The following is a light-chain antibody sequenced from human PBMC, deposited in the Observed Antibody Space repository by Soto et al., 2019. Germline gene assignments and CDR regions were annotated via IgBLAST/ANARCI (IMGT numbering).Light chain of an antibody. J-gene: IGKJ1*01. CDR2: WAS. CDR3: QQYYSTLWT. V-gene: IGKV4-1*01. CDR1: QSVLYNSNHKNY. Sequence: DIVMTQSPDSLAVSLGERATIYCKSSQSVLYNSNHKNYLAWYQQKPGQPPKLLIYWASTRESGVPDRFSGSGSGTEFTLTISSLQAEDVAVYYCQQYYSTLWTFGQGTKVEIK.